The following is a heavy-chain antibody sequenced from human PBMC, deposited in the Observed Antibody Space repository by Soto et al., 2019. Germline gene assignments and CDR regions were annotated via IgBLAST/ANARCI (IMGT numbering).Heavy chain of an antibody. CDR1: GFTFSDYA. D-gene: IGHD6-19*01. CDR3: AKGGRQWLVTSDFNY. CDR2: VSYDGRNT. V-gene: IGHV3-30*18. Sequence: PVACLRLSCAASGFTFSDYAMHWVRQAPVKGLEWVAVVSYDGRNTHYADSVKGRFTISRDSSKNSVSLEMTSLRAEDTAVYYCAKGGRQWLVTSDFNYWGQGA. J-gene: IGHJ4*02.